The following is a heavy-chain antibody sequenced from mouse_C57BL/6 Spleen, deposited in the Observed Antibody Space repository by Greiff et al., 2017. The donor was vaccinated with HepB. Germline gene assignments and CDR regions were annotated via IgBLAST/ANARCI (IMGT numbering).Heavy chain of an antibody. CDR1: GYTFTSYW. CDR3: ARQDDHDRAWFAY. V-gene: IGHV1-50*01. J-gene: IGHJ3*01. D-gene: IGHD2-4*01. Sequence: VQLQQPGAELVKPGASVKLSCKASGYTFTSYWMQWVKQRPGQGLEWIGEIDPSDSYTKYNQKFKGKATLTVDKSSSAAYMQLSSLTSEDSAVYYCARQDDHDRAWFAYWGQGTLVTVSA. CDR2: IDPSDSYT.